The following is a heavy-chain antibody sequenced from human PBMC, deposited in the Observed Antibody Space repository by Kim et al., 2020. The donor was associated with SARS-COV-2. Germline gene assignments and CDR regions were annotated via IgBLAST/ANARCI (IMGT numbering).Heavy chain of an antibody. V-gene: IGHV3-21*01. CDR3: AKAAADLQEFDY. CDR1: GFTFSSYS. J-gene: IGHJ4*02. Sequence: GGSLRLSCAASGFTFSSYSMNWVRQAPGKGLEWVSSISSSSSYIYYADSVKGRFTISRDNAKNSLYLQMNSLRAEDTAVYYCAKAAADLQEFDYWGQGTLVTVSS. D-gene: IGHD6-13*01. CDR2: ISSSSSYI.